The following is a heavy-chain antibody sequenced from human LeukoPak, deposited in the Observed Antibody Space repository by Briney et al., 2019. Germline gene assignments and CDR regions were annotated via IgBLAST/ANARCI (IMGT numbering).Heavy chain of an antibody. D-gene: IGHD3-22*01. J-gene: IGHJ4*02. V-gene: IGHV1-8*01. CDR2: MNPNSGNT. Sequence: ASVKVSCKASGYTFTSYDINWVRQATGQGLEWMGWMNPNSGNTGYAQKFQGRVTMTRNTSISTAYMELSSLRSEDTAVYYCARGRTYYYDSSGYYGGDYWGQGTLVTASS. CDR1: GYTFTSYD. CDR3: ARGRTYYYDSSGYYGGDY.